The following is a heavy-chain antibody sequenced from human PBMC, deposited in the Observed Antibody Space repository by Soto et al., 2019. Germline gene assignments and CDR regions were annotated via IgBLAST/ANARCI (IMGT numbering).Heavy chain of an antibody. CDR2: IIPVFGTT. CDR1: GGLFSSYA. D-gene: IGHD2-15*01. J-gene: IGHJ5*02. V-gene: IGHV1-69*01. Sequence: QEQLVQSGAEVKKPGSSVKVSCKDSGGLFSSYAISWVRQAPGQGLEWMGGIIPVFGTTYYAQNFQDRVTITADESTNTAYMELNSLKSEDTAMYYCARVAVAARPRWYNWFDPWGQGTLVTVSS. CDR3: ARVAVAARPRWYNWFDP.